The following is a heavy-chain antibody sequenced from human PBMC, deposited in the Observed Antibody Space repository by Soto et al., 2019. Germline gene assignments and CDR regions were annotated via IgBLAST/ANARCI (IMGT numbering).Heavy chain of an antibody. V-gene: IGHV1-2*04. CDR2: INPNSGGT. CDR1: GYTFTGYY. J-gene: IGHJ6*02. Sequence: VKVSCKASGYTFTGYYMHWVRQAPGQGLEWMGWINPNSGGTNYAQKFQGWVTMTRDTSISTAYMELSRLRSDDTAVYYCARSGPRGYYYGMDVWGQGTTVTV. D-gene: IGHD3-10*01. CDR3: ARSGPRGYYYGMDV.